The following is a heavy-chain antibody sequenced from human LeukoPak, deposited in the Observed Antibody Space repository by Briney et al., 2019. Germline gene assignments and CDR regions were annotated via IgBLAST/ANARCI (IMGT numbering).Heavy chain of an antibody. CDR1: GASINNYF. V-gene: IGHV4-59*01. CDR3: ARGGWLKTSYYFDF. Sequence: SETPSLTCTVSGASINNYFWSWVRQPPGKGLEWIGYMYSSGSSTYNPSLKSRVTMSIDPSRNQLSLRVTSVTAADTAVYYCARGGWLKTSYYFDFWGQGSLVTVSS. J-gene: IGHJ4*02. D-gene: IGHD5-24*01. CDR2: MYSSGSS.